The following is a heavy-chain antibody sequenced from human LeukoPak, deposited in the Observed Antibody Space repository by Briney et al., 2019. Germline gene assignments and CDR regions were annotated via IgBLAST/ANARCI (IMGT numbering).Heavy chain of an antibody. CDR2: ISVYSGAT. J-gene: IGHJ4*02. CDR3: ARDSCAWYRVLAY. Sequence: ASVKVSCKASGYTFTSYGISWVRQAPGQGLEWMGRISVYSGATNYAQNFQGRVTISTDTSTSTAYIDLRSLRSDDTAVYYCARDSCAWYRVLAYWGQGTLVTVSS. CDR1: GYTFTSYG. D-gene: IGHD6-19*01. V-gene: IGHV1-18*01.